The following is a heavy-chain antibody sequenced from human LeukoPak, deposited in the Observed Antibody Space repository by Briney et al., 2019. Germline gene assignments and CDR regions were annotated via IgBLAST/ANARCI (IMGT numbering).Heavy chain of an antibody. D-gene: IGHD3-22*01. V-gene: IGHV1-69*13. Sequence: SVKVSCKASGGTFISYAISWVRQAPGQGLEWMGGIIPIFGTANYAQKFQGRVTITADESTSTAYMELSSLRSEDTAVYYCASDDSSGYYGSAMKSFDYWGQGTLVTVSS. CDR1: GGTFISYA. CDR3: ASDDSSGYYGSAMKSFDY. J-gene: IGHJ4*02. CDR2: IIPIFGTA.